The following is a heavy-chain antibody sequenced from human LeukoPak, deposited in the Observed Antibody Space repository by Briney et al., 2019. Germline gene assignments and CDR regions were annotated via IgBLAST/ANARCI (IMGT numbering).Heavy chain of an antibody. CDR2: IRSKANSYAT. J-gene: IGHJ6*03. Sequence: GGSLRLSCAASGFTFSGSAMHWVRQASGKGLEWVGRIRSKANSYATAYAASVKGRFTISRDDSKYTAYLQMNSLKTEDTAVYYCTRLSRNYYYYMDVWGKGTTVTVSS. CDR3: TRLSRNYYYYMDV. V-gene: IGHV3-73*01. CDR1: GFTFSGSA.